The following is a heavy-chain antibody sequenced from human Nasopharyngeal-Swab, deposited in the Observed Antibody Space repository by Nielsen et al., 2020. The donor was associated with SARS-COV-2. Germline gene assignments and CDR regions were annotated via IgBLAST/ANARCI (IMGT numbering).Heavy chain of an antibody. J-gene: IGHJ6*02. Sequence: VRQAPGKGLEWVSYISSSSSTIYYADSVKGRFTISRDNAKNSLYLQMNSLRDEDSAVYYCAGEGGYRYGYRLYYYYGMDVWGQGTTVTVSS. CDR2: ISSSSSTI. CDR3: AGEGGYRYGYRLYYYYGMDV. V-gene: IGHV3-48*02. D-gene: IGHD5-18*01.